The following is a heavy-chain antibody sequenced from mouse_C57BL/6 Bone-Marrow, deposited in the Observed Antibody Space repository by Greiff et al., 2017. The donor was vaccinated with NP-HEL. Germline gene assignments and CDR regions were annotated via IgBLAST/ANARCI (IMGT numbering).Heavy chain of an antibody. CDR3: ARLGLPLAY. CDR2: IHPNSGST. J-gene: IGHJ3*01. V-gene: IGHV1-64*01. D-gene: IGHD2-4*01. CDR1: GYTFTSYW. Sequence: QVQLQQSGAELVKPGASVKLSCKASGYTFTSYWMHWVKQRPGQGLEWIGMIHPNSGSTNYNEKFKSKATLTVDKSSSTAYMQLSSLTSEDSAVYYCARLGLPLAYWGQGTLVTVSA.